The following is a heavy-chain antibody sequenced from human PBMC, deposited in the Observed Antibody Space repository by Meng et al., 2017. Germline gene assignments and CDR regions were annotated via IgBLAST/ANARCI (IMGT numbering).Heavy chain of an antibody. D-gene: IGHD1-26*01. V-gene: IGHV4-39*06. CDR1: GGSISSSSYY. Sequence: RLPVQEAGPGLVKPSETLSLTCTVSGGSISSSSYYWGWIRQPPGKGLEWIGSIYYSGSTYYNPSLKSRVTISVDTSKNQFSLKLSSVTAADTAVYYCARDRGCVVGATCLDYWGQGTLVTVSS. CDR3: ARDRGCVVGATCLDY. J-gene: IGHJ4*02. CDR2: IYYSGST.